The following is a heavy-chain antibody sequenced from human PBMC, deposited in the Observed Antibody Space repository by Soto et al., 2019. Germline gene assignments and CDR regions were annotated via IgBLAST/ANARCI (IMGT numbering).Heavy chain of an antibody. D-gene: IGHD4-17*01. Sequence: GGSLRLSCAASGFTFDDYAMHWVRQAPGKGLEWVSGISWNSGSIGYADSVKGRFTISRDNAKNSLYLQMNSLRAEDTALYYCAKDFYGDSGYFDYWGQGTLVTVSS. CDR3: AKDFYGDSGYFDY. CDR2: ISWNSGSI. V-gene: IGHV3-9*01. CDR1: GFTFDDYA. J-gene: IGHJ4*02.